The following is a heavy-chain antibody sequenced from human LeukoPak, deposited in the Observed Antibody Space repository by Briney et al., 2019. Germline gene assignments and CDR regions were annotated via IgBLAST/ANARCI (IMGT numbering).Heavy chain of an antibody. CDR1: GFTFNTYA. CDR3: ASPYDYYDSSGYSH. Sequence: GRSLRLSCTASGFTFNTYAMHWVRQAPGKGLEWVAFIRYDGSNKYYADSVKGRFTISRDNSKNTLYLQMNSLRAEDTAVYYCASPYDYYDSSGYSHWGQGTLVTVSS. CDR2: IRYDGSNK. V-gene: IGHV3-30*02. D-gene: IGHD3-22*01. J-gene: IGHJ4*02.